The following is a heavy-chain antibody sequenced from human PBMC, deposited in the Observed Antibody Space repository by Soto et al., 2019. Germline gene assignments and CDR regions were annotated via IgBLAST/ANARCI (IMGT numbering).Heavy chain of an antibody. CDR3: AKLVGGVKAIGAPGDWLDP. CDR1: GFMFSGYG. V-gene: IGHV3-30*18. D-gene: IGHD3-3*01. Sequence: QVQLVESGGGVVQPGDSLRLSCAASGFMFSGYGMHWIRQAPGKGLEWVVVISHDGSEKYYGDSVKGRCTVSRDNSNNTLFLPIDSLRAEDTAVYYCAKLVGGVKAIGAPGDWLDPWGQGTLVTVSS. CDR2: ISHDGSEK. J-gene: IGHJ5*02.